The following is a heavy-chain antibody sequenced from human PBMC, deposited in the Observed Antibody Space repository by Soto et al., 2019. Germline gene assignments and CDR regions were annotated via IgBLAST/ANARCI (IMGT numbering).Heavy chain of an antibody. CDR3: AKDPKPPFHSAWFDP. Sequence: PGGSLRLSCAASGFTFSSYAMSWVRQAPGKGLEWVSAISGSGGSTYYADSVKGRFTISRDNSKNTLYLQMNSLRAEDTAVYYCAKDPKPPFHSAWFDPWGQGTLDTVSS. V-gene: IGHV3-23*01. CDR1: GFTFSSYA. CDR2: ISGSGGST. J-gene: IGHJ5*02. D-gene: IGHD3-10*01.